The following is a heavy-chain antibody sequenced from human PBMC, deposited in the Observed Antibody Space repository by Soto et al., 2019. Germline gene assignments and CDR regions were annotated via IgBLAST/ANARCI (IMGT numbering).Heavy chain of an antibody. Sequence: PGESLKISCKGSGYSFTSYWISWVRQMPGKGLEWMGRIDPSDSYTNYSPSFQGHVTISADKSISTAYLQWSSLKASDTAMYYCARQPTLTGQYYYGMDVWGQGTTVTVSS. CDR2: IDPSDSYT. D-gene: IGHD3-9*01. CDR1: GYSFTSYW. J-gene: IGHJ6*02. V-gene: IGHV5-10-1*01. CDR3: ARQPTLTGQYYYGMDV.